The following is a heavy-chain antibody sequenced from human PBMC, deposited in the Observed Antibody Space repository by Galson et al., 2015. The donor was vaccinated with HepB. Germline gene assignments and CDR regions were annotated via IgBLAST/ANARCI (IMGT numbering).Heavy chain of an antibody. Sequence: SVKVSCKASGYTFINYYIHWVRQAPGQGLEWMGIINPSGGSTSYAQKFQGRITMIRDTSTSTVYMELNSLRSEDTAVYYCTRRTQELGYCSTTSCYTSGFDPWGQATLVTVSS. CDR2: INPSGGST. CDR3: TRRTQELGYCSTTSCYTSGFDP. V-gene: IGHV1-46*01. CDR1: GYTFINYY. D-gene: IGHD2-2*02. J-gene: IGHJ5*02.